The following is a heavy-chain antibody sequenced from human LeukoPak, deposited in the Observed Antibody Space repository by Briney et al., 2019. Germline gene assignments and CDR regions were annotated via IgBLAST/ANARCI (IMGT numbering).Heavy chain of an antibody. V-gene: IGHV4-61*02. CDR2: IYSTGST. CDR1: GGSISSGGHY. Sequence: SETLSLTCTVSGGSISSGGHYWSWIRQPAGKGLEYLGRIYSTGSTNYNPSLRSRVTISVDTSKNQFSLKLSSVTAADTAVYYCASSLSGSYYPLDYWGQGTLVTVSS. CDR3: ASSLSGSYYPLDY. J-gene: IGHJ4*02. D-gene: IGHD3-10*01.